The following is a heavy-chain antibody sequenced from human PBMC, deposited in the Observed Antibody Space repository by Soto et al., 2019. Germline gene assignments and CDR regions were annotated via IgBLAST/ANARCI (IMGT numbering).Heavy chain of an antibody. CDR3: AKENGYSISWFEFDY. V-gene: IGHV3-23*01. Sequence: EVQLLESGGGLVQPGGSLRLSCAASGFTFRSYDMSWVRQAPGKGLEWVSAISGSGGSTYYADSVKGRFTISRDNSKNTLYLQMNSLRAEDTAVYYCAKENGYSISWFEFDYWGQGTLVTVSS. D-gene: IGHD6-13*01. CDR1: GFTFRSYD. CDR2: ISGSGGST. J-gene: IGHJ4*02.